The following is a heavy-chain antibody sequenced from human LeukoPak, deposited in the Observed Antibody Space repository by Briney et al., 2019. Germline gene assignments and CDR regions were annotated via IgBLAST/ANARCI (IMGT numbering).Heavy chain of an antibody. Sequence: EWSLRLSCVDSGFTFSSYAMHWVRQAPGKGLEWVAVISYDGRDKYYADSVKGRVTISRDNSKNTLYLQMNSLRAEDTAVYYCARDQRGYRNGLPYYYHYGMDVWGQGTTVTVSS. CDR2: ISYDGRDK. CDR3: ARDQRGYRNGLPYYYHYGMDV. D-gene: IGHD5-18*01. J-gene: IGHJ6*02. CDR1: GFTFSSYA. V-gene: IGHV3-30*04.